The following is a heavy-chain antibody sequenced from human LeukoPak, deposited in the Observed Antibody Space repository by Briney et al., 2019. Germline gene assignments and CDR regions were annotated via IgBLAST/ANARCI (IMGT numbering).Heavy chain of an antibody. J-gene: IGHJ1*01. V-gene: IGHV1-2*02. CDR1: GYTFIGYY. D-gene: IGHD3-22*01. Sequence: ASLKVSCKASGYTFIGYYMHWVRQAPGQRLEWMGWINPNSGGTNYAQKFQGRVTMTRDTSISTAYMVLSRLRSDDTAVYYCARGIYDSSDFEYFQHWGQGTLVTVSS. CDR2: INPNSGGT. CDR3: ARGIYDSSDFEYFQH.